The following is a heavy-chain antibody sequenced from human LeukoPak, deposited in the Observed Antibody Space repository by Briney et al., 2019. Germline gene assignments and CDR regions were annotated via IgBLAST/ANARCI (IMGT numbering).Heavy chain of an antibody. Sequence: GASVKVSCKASGGTFSSYAISWVRQAPGQGLEWMGGIIPISGTANYAQKFQGRVTITADESTSTAYMELSSLRSEDTAVYYCARGTYSSSWSFDYWGQGTLVTVSS. J-gene: IGHJ4*02. V-gene: IGHV1-69*13. D-gene: IGHD6-13*01. CDR1: GGTFSSYA. CDR2: IIPISGTA. CDR3: ARGTYSSSWSFDY.